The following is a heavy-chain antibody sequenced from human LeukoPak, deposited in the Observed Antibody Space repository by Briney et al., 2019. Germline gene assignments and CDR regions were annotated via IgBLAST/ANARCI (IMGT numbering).Heavy chain of an antibody. CDR3: ASLRTCGGDCYVHAFDI. CDR2: IYYSGST. Sequence: PSETLSLTCTVSGGSISSYYWSWIRQPPGKGLEWIGYIYYSGSTNYNPSLKSRVTISVDTSKNQFSLKLSPVTAADTAVYYCASLRTCGGDCYVHAFDIWGQGTMVTVSS. D-gene: IGHD2-21*02. J-gene: IGHJ3*02. V-gene: IGHV4-59*01. CDR1: GGSISSYY.